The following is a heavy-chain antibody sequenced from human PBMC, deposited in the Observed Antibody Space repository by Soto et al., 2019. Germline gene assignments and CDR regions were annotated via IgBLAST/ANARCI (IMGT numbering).Heavy chain of an antibody. J-gene: IGHJ3*02. CDR2: IIPIFGTA. CDR3: ARNYGDPLGGDAFDI. Sequence: QVQLVPSGSEVKKPGSSVKVSCKASGGTFSSYAISWVRQAPGQGLEWMGGIIPIFGTANYAQKFQGRVTITADESTSTAYIELSSLRSEDTAMYYCARNYGDPLGGDAFDIRGQGTMVTVSS. D-gene: IGHD4-17*01. V-gene: IGHV1-69*01. CDR1: GGTFSSYA.